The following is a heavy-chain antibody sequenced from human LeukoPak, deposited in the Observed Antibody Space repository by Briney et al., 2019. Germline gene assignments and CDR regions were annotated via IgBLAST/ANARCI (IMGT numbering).Heavy chain of an antibody. CDR1: GFTFHNYA. V-gene: IGHV3-43*02. D-gene: IGHD4-23*01. CDR3: ARDHDYGGADY. CDR2: TSGDGITT. Sequence: PGGSLRLSCAASGFTFHNYAIHWVRQAPGKGLEWVSLTSGDGITTYFADSVKGRFTISRDNSKSSLFLQMNSLRTEDTALYYCARDHDYGGADYWGQGTLVTVSS. J-gene: IGHJ4*02.